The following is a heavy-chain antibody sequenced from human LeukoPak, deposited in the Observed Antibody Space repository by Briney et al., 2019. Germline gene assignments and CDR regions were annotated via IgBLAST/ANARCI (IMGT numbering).Heavy chain of an antibody. V-gene: IGHV3-23*01. CDR1: GFTFSSYA. CDR2: ISSSGGST. J-gene: IGHJ4*02. Sequence: GGSLRLSCAASGFTFSSYAMTWVRQAPGKGLEWVSSISSSGGSTYYADSVKGRFTISRDNSKNTLYLQMNSLTAEDTAIYFCAKLPRYTYFDSWGQGTLVTVSP. CDR3: AKLPRYTYFDS. D-gene: IGHD5-24*01.